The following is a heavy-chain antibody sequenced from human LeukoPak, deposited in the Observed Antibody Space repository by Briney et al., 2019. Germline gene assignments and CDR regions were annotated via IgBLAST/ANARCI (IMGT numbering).Heavy chain of an antibody. CDR3: TTMIVVVIPPEGMDV. D-gene: IGHD3-22*01. Sequence: GRSLRLSCAASGFTFSSYGMHWVRQAPGKGLEWVAVISYDGSNKYYADSVKGRFTISRDNSKNTLYLQMNSLRAEDTAVCYCTTMIVVVIPPEGMDVWGQGTTVTVSS. CDR1: GFTFSSYG. CDR2: ISYDGSNK. V-gene: IGHV3-30*03. J-gene: IGHJ6*02.